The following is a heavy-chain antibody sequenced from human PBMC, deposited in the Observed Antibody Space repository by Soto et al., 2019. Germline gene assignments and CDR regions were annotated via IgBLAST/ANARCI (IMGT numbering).Heavy chain of an antibody. CDR3: ARSLSSSWYYGY. Sequence: PSETLSLTCTVSGGSISSYYWSWIRQPPGKGLEWIGYIYYSGSTNYNPSLKSRVTISVDTSKNPFSLKLSSVTAADTAVYYCARSLSSSWYYGYWGQGTLVTVSS. V-gene: IGHV4-59*01. CDR2: IYYSGST. J-gene: IGHJ4*02. D-gene: IGHD6-13*01. CDR1: GGSISSYY.